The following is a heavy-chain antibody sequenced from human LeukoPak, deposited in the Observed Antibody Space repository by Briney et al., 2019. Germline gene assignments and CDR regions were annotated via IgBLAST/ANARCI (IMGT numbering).Heavy chain of an antibody. CDR2: IYYSGST. V-gene: IGHV4-59*08. CDR3: ASSDYYGSGLGEDY. CDR1: GGSITSYY. D-gene: IGHD3-10*01. J-gene: IGHJ4*02. Sequence: SETLSLTCTVSGGSITSYYWSWIRQPPGKGLEWIGYIYYSGSTNYNPSLKSRVTISVDTSKNQFSLKLSSVTAADTAVYYCASSDYYGSGLGEDYWGQGTLVTVSS.